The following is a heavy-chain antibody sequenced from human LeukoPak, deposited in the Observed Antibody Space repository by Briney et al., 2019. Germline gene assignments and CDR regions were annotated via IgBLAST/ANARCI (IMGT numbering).Heavy chain of an antibody. Sequence: GGSLRLSCAASGFTFSSYSMNWVRQAPGKGLEWVSSISSSSYIYYADSVKGRFTISRDNAKNSLYLQMNSLRAEDTAVYYCARGGPGPRRYSPDFDYWGQGTLVTVSS. V-gene: IGHV3-21*01. D-gene: IGHD2-15*01. J-gene: IGHJ4*02. CDR1: GFTFSSYS. CDR3: ARGGPGPRRYSPDFDY. CDR2: ISSSSYI.